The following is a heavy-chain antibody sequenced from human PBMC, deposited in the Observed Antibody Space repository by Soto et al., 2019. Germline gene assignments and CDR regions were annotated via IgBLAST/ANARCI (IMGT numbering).Heavy chain of an antibody. CDR2: ISGSGRTI. CDR3: ARLPFPWGWFDP. J-gene: IGHJ5*02. V-gene: IGHV3-11*01. D-gene: IGHD3-16*01. CDR1: GIVFSDY. Sequence: QVQLVESGGGLVKPGGSLRLSCAASGIVFSDYMSWVRQAPGKGLEWLSYISGSGRTIYSADSVKGRFTISRDNATNSLYLQMNNVSTEDTAVYYCARLPFPWGWFDPWGQGKLVTVSS.